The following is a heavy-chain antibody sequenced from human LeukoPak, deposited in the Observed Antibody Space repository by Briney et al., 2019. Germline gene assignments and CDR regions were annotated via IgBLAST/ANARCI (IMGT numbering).Heavy chain of an antibody. J-gene: IGHJ3*02. V-gene: IGHV3-9*01. CDR2: ISWNSGSI. D-gene: IGHD3-22*01. CDR3: ARDVAYYYESSGYYSLGFDI. CDR1: GFTFDDYA. Sequence: GGSLRLSCAASGFTFDDYAMHWVRQAPGKGLEWVSGISWNSGSIGYADSVKGRFTISRDSAKNSLYLQMNGLRAEDTAVYYCARDVAYYYESSGYYSLGFDIWGQGTMVTVSS.